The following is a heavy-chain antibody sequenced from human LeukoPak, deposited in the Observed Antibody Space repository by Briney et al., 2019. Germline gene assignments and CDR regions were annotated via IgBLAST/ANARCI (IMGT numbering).Heavy chain of an antibody. CDR3: ARDLSGIAGYTYGRGIDY. J-gene: IGHJ4*02. V-gene: IGHV3-21*01. CDR2: ISGSSSYI. CDR1: GFTFSSYS. D-gene: IGHD5-18*01. Sequence: GGSLRLSCAASGFTFSSYSMNWVRQAPGKGLEWVSSISGSSSYIYYVDSVKGRFTISRDNAKTSLYLQMNSLRAEDTAVYYCARDLSGIAGYTYGRGIDYWGQGTLVTVSS.